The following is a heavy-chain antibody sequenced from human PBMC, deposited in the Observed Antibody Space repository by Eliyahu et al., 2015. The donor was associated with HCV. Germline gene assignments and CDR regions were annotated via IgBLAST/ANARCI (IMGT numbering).Heavy chain of an antibody. J-gene: IGHJ6*02. CDR1: VFTFXNXW. V-gene: IGHV3-15*01. Sequence: EVQLVESGGGLVKPGGSLRLSCAXSVFTFXNXWXXXVRQXPGKGGEWVGRIKSKTDGGTTDYAAPVKGRFTISRDDSKNTLYLQMNSLKTEDTAVYYCTTSLGVRQPEFYYYYGMDVWGQGTTVTVSS. CDR3: TTSLGVRQPEFYYYYGMDV. CDR2: IKSKTDGGTT. D-gene: IGHD5/OR15-5a*01.